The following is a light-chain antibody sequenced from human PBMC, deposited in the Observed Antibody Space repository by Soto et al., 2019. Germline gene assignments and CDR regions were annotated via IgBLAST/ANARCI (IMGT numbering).Light chain of an antibody. J-gene: IGKJ1*01. V-gene: IGKV3-15*01. Sequence: EIVMTQSPATLSVSPGEGASLSCRASQSINKNLVFYQQCPGQAPRLLFFGASARATGIPARFSGSGSGTELTLTISSLQSEDFAVYYCQQYNNWPKTFGQGTKVDI. CDR1: QSINKN. CDR3: QQYNNWPKT. CDR2: GAS.